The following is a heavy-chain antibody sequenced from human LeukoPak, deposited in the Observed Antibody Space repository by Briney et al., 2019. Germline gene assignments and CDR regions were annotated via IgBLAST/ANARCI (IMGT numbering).Heavy chain of an antibody. CDR1: GYTFTGYY. V-gene: IGHV1-2*02. D-gene: IGHD2-2*01. CDR3: ARDLAGLVVPAAIFDP. Sequence: GASVKVSCKASGYTFTGYYMHWVRRAPGQGLEWMGWINPNSGGTNYAQKFQGRVTMTRDTSISTAYMELSRLRSDDTAVYYCARDLAGLVVPAAIFDPWGQGTLVTVSS. CDR2: INPNSGGT. J-gene: IGHJ5*02.